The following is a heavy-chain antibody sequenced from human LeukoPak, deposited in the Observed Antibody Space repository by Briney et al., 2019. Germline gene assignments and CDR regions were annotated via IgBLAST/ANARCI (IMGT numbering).Heavy chain of an antibody. Sequence: SETLSLTCAVYGGSFSGYYWSWIRQPPGKGLEWIGEINHSGSTNYNPSLKSRVTISVDTSKNQFSLKLSSVTAADTAVYYCAREMLLEWELLGGTFDYWGQGTLVTVSS. CDR3: AREMLLEWELLGGTFDY. CDR2: INHSGST. V-gene: IGHV4-34*01. D-gene: IGHD1-26*01. CDR1: GGSFSGYY. J-gene: IGHJ4*02.